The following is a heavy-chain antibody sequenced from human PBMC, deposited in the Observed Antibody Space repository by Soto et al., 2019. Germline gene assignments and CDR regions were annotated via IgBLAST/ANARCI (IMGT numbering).Heavy chain of an antibody. Sequence: ASVTVSCKVSGYTLTELSMHWVRQAPGKGLEWMGGFDPEDGETIYAQKFQGRVTMTEDTSTDTAYMELSSLRSEDTAVYYCATGYYVWGSYRSRSFDYWGQGTLVTV. CDR1: GYTLTELS. CDR2: FDPEDGET. J-gene: IGHJ4*02. V-gene: IGHV1-24*01. D-gene: IGHD3-16*02. CDR3: ATGYYVWGSYRSRSFDY.